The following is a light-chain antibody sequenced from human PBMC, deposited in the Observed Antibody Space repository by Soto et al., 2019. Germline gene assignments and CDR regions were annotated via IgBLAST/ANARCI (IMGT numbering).Light chain of an antibody. CDR2: WAS. V-gene: IGKV4-1*01. CDR3: QQYLSAPLT. CDR1: QSVLYRSNNNNY. Sequence: DIVMTQSPDSLAVSLGERATINCKSSQSVLYRSNNNNYLAWYQQKPGQPPRLLIYWASTRKSGVPDRFSGSGSGTDFTLTISSLQAEDVAVYFCQQYLSAPLTFGGGTKVEIK. J-gene: IGKJ4*01.